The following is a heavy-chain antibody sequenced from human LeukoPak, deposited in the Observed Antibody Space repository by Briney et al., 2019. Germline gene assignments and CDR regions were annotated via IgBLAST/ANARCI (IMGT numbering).Heavy chain of an antibody. Sequence: GGSLRLSCEASGFTFGSYAMTWVRQAPGKGLDWVSVIGASGADTYYADSVKGRFTISRDNAKNTLCLHMSSLRAEDTAVYFCARRPRDSSGYYLGAFHAWGQGTTVTVSS. CDR3: ARRPRDSSGYYLGAFHA. D-gene: IGHD3-22*01. CDR2: IGASGADT. J-gene: IGHJ3*01. CDR1: GFTFGSYA. V-gene: IGHV3-23*01.